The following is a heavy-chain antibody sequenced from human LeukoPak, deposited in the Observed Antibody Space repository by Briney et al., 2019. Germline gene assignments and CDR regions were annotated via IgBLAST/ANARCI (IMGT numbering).Heavy chain of an antibody. D-gene: IGHD3-3*01. CDR3: ARDMYYDFWSGYYRPSYNWFDP. J-gene: IGHJ5*02. V-gene: IGHV7-4-1*01. CDR2: INTNTGNP. Sequence: ASVKVSCTASGYTFTSYAMNWVRQAPGQGLEWMGWINTNTGNPTYAQGFTGRFVFSLDTSVSTAYLQICSLKAEDTAVYYCARDMYYDFWSGYYRPSYNWFDPWGQGTLVTVSS. CDR1: GYTFTSYA.